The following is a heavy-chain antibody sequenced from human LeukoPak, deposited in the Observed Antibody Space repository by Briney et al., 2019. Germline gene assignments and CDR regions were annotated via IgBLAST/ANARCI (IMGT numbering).Heavy chain of an antibody. CDR2: IIPIFGTA. CDR1: GGTFSSYA. CDR3: ARDRRTFYGPSSSGYYGVFDY. V-gene: IGHV1-69*13. D-gene: IGHD3-22*01. J-gene: IGHJ4*02. Sequence: ASVKVSCKASGGTFSSYAISWVRQAPGQGLEWMGGIIPIFGTANYAQKFQGRVTITADESTSTAYMELSSLRSEDTAVYYCARDRRTFYGPSSSGYYGVFDYWGQGTLVTVSS.